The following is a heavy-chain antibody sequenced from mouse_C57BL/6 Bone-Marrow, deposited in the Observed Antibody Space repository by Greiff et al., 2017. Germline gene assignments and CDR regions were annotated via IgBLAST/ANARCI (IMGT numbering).Heavy chain of an antibody. Sequence: ESGPGILQPSQTLSLTCSFSGFSLSTFGLGVGWLRQPSGKGLEWLAHIWWGGANYYNPALKSPLPISKDTSKNQVFLNIANVDTADTATYYCAQIRAGGYCVFWYFDVWGTGTTVTVSS. D-gene: IGHD2-3*01. CDR3: AQIRAGGYCVFWYFDV. CDR2: IWWGGAN. V-gene: IGHV8-8*01. CDR1: GFSLSTFGLG. J-gene: IGHJ1*03.